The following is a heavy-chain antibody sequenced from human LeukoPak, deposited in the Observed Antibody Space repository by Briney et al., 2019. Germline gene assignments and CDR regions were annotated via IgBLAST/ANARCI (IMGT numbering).Heavy chain of an antibody. J-gene: IGHJ6*02. D-gene: IGHD1-1*01. Sequence: SGPTLVNPTETLTLTCTVSGFSLSNGLMGVSWIRQPPGKALEWLAHIFSNDEKSYSTSLKSRLTISKDTSKSQVVLTMTNMDPVDTATYYCARMEGGYNSLYYYGMDVWGQGTAVTVSS. CDR3: ARMEGGYNSLYYYGMDV. V-gene: IGHV2-26*01. CDR2: IFSNDEK. CDR1: GFSLSNGLMG.